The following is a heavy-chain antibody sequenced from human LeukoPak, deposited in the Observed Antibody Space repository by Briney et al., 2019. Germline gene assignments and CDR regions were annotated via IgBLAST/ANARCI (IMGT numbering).Heavy chain of an antibody. D-gene: IGHD3-22*01. V-gene: IGHV4-39*01. CDR1: GGSISSSSYY. J-gene: IGHJ4*02. CDR2: IYYSGST. Sequence: SETLSLTCTVSGGSISSSSYYWGRIRPPQGKGLESLGSIYYSGSTYHNPSLKSRVTISVDTSQIQLSLKLSSVTAADTAVYYCARYSSGYYQYYFDYWGQGTLVTVSS. CDR3: ARYSSGYYQYYFDY.